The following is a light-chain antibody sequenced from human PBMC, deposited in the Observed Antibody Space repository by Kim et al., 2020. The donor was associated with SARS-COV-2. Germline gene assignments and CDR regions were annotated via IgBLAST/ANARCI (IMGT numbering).Light chain of an antibody. CDR3: QSRDTGGNIL. CDR2: GRN. Sequence: SELTQDPAVSVALGQTVRITCQGDSLRSYYATWYQQRPRQAPVLVIYGRNNRPSGIPDRFSGSTSGNTASLTISGAQAEDEADFYCQSRDTGGNILFGGGTKVTVL. CDR1: SLRSYY. V-gene: IGLV3-19*01. J-gene: IGLJ2*01.